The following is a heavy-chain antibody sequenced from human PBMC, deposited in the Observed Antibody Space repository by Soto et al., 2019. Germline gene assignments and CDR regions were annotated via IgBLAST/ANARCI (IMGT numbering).Heavy chain of an antibody. CDR2: INPNSGGT. J-gene: IGHJ6*02. V-gene: IGHV1-2*04. Sequence: GASVKVSCKASGYTFTSYGISWVRQAPGQGLEWMGWINPNSGGTNYAQKFQGWVTMTRDTSISTAYMELSRLRSDDTAVYYCAREGAPKRYFDRHYYYYGMDVWGQGTTVTVSS. D-gene: IGHD3-9*01. CDR1: GYTFTSYG. CDR3: AREGAPKRYFDRHYYYYGMDV.